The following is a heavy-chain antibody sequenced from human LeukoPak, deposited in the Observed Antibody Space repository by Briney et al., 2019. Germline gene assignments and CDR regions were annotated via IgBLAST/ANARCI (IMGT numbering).Heavy chain of an antibody. CDR3: AKVWIDSSGYYFDY. J-gene: IGHJ4*02. CDR1: GFIFNAFE. Sequence: GGSLRLSCVGSGFIFNAFEMDWVRQAPGKGLEWVSSISTSSTYIKYADSVKGRFTISRDNSKNTLYLQMNSLRAEDAALYYCAKVWIDSSGYYFDYWGQGTLVTVSS. D-gene: IGHD3-22*01. V-gene: IGHV3-21*04. CDR2: ISTSSTYI.